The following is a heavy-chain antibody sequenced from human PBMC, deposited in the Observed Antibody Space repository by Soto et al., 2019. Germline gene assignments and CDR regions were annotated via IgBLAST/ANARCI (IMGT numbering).Heavy chain of an antibody. Sequence: WGSLRLSCAASGYRVSTYVLHWSRQAPGKGLECVAVISHDGSNKYYADSVKGRFTISRDNSKNTLFLQMNRLRAEDTAVYYCARGRVKAYYYYSSGYSLGRPTNYLGSWVQGTQVTVSP. D-gene: IGHD3-22*01. J-gene: IGHJ4*02. CDR1: GYRVSTYV. CDR2: ISHDGSNK. V-gene: IGHV3-30-3*01. CDR3: ARGRVKAYYYYSSGYSLGRPTNYLGS.